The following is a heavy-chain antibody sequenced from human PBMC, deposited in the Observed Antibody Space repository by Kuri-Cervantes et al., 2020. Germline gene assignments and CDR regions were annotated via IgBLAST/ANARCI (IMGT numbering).Heavy chain of an antibody. CDR1: GFIFSDYA. J-gene: IGHJ6*02. Sequence: GESLKISCAVSGFIFSDYAMHWVRQAPGKGPEWVAVISHDGGNEYYTDSVKGRFTISRDNSKNTLYLQMNSLRAEDTAVYYCAKEWSGGYSYGPTGMDVWGQGTTVTVSS. V-gene: IGHV3-30*18. CDR3: AKEWSGGYSYGPTGMDV. CDR2: ISHDGGNE. D-gene: IGHD5-18*01.